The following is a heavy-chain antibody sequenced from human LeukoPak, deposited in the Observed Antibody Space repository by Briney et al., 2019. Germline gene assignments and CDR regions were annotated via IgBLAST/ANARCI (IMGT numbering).Heavy chain of an antibody. Sequence: AGGSLRLSCAASGFTFSSYGMHWVRQAPGKGLEWVAVISYDGSNKYYADSVKGRFTISRDNSKNTLYLQMNSLRAEHRAVYYCANLGVYYVGGIYPSGGSFDYWARGPLVT. V-gene: IGHV3-30*18. D-gene: IGHD3-16*02. CDR3: ANLGVYYVGGIYPSGGSFDY. J-gene: IGHJ4*02. CDR1: GFTFSSYG. CDR2: ISYDGSNK.